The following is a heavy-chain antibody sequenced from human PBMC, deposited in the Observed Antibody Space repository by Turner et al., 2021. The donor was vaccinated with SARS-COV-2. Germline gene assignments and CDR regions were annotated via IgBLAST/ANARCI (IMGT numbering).Heavy chain of an antibody. V-gene: IGHV2-5*01. CDR1: GFSLSISRVG. Sequence: QIPLQESAPTLVKPTQTLTLTSPFPGFSLSISRVGVGRTRQPPGPALAWLALIYWSDGKRYSPSLKSMLTITKDTTKNLVVHTMTNMDPVDTATYCGADSEVSGFAEASFDYWGQGTLVTVSS. CDR3: ADSEVSGFAEASFDY. CDR2: IYWSDGK. D-gene: IGHD3-10*01. J-gene: IGHJ4*02.